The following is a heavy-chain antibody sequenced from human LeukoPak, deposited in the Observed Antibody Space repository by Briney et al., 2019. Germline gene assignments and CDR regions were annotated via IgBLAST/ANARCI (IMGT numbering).Heavy chain of an antibody. CDR3: AKAPVTSCRGAYCYPFDS. Sequence: GGSLRLSCAASGFTFSDYCMSWIRQAPGKGLEWVSVIYSGGRTYYTDSVKGRFSISRDTSKNTLYLQMNSLRAKDTAVYYCAKAPVTSCRGAYCYPFDSWGQGTLVTVSS. D-gene: IGHD2-21*01. J-gene: IGHJ4*02. CDR2: IYSGGRT. V-gene: IGHV3-53*01. CDR1: GFTFSDYC.